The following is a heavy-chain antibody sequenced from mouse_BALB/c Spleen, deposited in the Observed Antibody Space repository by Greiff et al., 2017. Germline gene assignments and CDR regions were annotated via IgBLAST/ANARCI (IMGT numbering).Heavy chain of an antibody. CDR3: ARYYYGSSSYYYAMDY. D-gene: IGHD1-1*01. CDR2: ISYSGST. J-gene: IGHJ4*01. Sequence: EVQLQESGPSLVKPSQTLSLTCSVTGDSITSGYWNWIRKFPGNKLEYMGYISYSGSTYYNPSLKSRISITRDTSKNQYYLQLNSVTTEDTATYYGARYYYGSSSYYYAMDYWGQGTSVTVSA. CDR1: GDSITSGY. V-gene: IGHV3-8*02.